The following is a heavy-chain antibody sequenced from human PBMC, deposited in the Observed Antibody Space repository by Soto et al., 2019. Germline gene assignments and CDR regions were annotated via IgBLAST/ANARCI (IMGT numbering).Heavy chain of an antibody. D-gene: IGHD3-3*01. CDR1: GYTFTSYD. CDR2: MNPNSGNT. J-gene: IGHJ6*02. CDR3: ARGNLFDYYYGMDV. V-gene: IGHV1-8*01. Sequence: QVQLVQSGAEVKKPGASVKVSCKASGYTFTSYDINWVRQATGQGLEWMGWMNPNSGNTGYAQKFQGRVTMTRNTSIITAYMELSSLRSEDTAVYYFARGNLFDYYYGMDVWGQGTTVTVSS.